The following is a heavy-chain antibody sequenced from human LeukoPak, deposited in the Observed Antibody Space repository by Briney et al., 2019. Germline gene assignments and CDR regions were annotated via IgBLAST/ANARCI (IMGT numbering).Heavy chain of an antibody. CDR1: GDSISTYY. V-gene: IGHV4-59*01. CDR2: INYSGST. D-gene: IGHD6-13*01. J-gene: IGHJ4*02. Sequence: SETLSLTCTVSGDSISTYYWSWIRQPPGKGLEWIGYINYSGSTNYNPSLKSRVTISVDTSKKQFSLKLSSVTAADTAVYYCARERIAAAGYFDYWGQGTLVTVSS. CDR3: ARERIAAAGYFDY.